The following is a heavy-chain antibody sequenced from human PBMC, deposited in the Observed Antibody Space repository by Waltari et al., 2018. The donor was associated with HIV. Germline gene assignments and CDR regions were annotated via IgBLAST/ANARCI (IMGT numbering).Heavy chain of an antibody. CDR1: GHSSTNHW. CDR3: ARLSSPSYNIYYMDV. D-gene: IGHD1-1*01. CDR2: VDPDDSDI. J-gene: IGHJ6*03. Sequence: EVQLVQSGAEVKKPAESLKISCKGSGHSSTNHWIGWVRQMPGKGLEWMGIVDPDDSDIRYSPSFQGQVTFSADRSISTAYLQWSSLKASDTAMYYCARLSSPSYNIYYMDVWGKGTTVTVSS. V-gene: IGHV5-51*01.